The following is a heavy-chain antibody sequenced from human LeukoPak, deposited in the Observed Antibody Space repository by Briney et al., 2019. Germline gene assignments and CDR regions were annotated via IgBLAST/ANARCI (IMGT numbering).Heavy chain of an antibody. CDR1: GFTFDDYA. CDR2: ISGDGGST. CDR3: TRHSDYSSEVS. D-gene: IGHD6-19*01. V-gene: IGHV3-43*02. J-gene: IGHJ5*02. Sequence: PGGSLRLSCAASGFTFDDYAMHWVRQAPGKGLEWVSLISGDGGSTYYADSVKGRFTISRDNSKNSLYLQMNSLKTEDTAVYYCTRHSDYSSEVSWGQGTLVTVSS.